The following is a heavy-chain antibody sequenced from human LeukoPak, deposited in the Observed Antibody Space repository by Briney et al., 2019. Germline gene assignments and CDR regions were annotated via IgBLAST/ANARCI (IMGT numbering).Heavy chain of an antibody. CDR3: AKVIGLVDPFDS. V-gene: IGHV3-23*01. CDR2: ISPSGDST. Sequence: GGSLRLSCAASGLTFSSYAMSWVRQAPGKGLEWVSSISPSGDSTYYADSVKGRFTISRDNSKNTLYLQMNSLRAEDTAIYYCAKVIGLVDPFDSWGQGTQVTVSS. D-gene: IGHD2-21*01. CDR1: GLTFSSYA. J-gene: IGHJ5*01.